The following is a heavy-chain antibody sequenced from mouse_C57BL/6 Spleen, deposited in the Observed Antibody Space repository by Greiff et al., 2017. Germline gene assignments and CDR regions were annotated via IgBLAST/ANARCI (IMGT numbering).Heavy chain of an antibody. CDR3: ARAGDYDYYWGAMDY. CDR1: GYPFPSYW. CDR2: INPSNGGT. V-gene: IGHV1-53*01. Sequence: QVQLQQPGTELVKPGASVKLSCTASGYPFPSYWMHRVKQRPGPGREWIGNINPSNGGTNYNDKLKSKATLTVDKSSSTAYMQLISLTSEDAAVYYCARAGDYDYYWGAMDYWGQGTSVTVSS. D-gene: IGHD2-4*01. J-gene: IGHJ4*01.